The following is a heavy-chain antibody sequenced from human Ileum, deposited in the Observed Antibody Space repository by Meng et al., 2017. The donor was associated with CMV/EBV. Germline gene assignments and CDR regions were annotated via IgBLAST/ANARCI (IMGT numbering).Heavy chain of an antibody. J-gene: IGHJ4*02. V-gene: IGHV2-5*01. CDR1: GFSLATAGAG. CDR2: VYWNHEK. D-gene: IGHD3-10*01. Sequence: SGPTLVKPTQTLTLTCTFSGFSLATAGAGVGWIRQPPGKGLEWLALVYWNHEKEYNPSLNRRLTITKDTSKNQVVLTMTNMDPLDTATYYCAHRPSPITMASDIFDYWGQGTLVTVSS. CDR3: AHRPSPITMASDIFDY.